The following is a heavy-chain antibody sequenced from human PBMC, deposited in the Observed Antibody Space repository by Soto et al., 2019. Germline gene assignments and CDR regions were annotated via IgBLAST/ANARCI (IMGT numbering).Heavy chain of an antibody. CDR3: ARHTPAISISDH. Sequence: EASVKVSCKASGFTFTSSAVQCVRQARGQRLEWIGWIVVGSGNTNYAQKFQERVTITRDTSKNQFSLKLSSVTAADTAVYYCARHTPAISISDHWGQGTLVTVSS. CDR1: GFTFTSSA. D-gene: IGHD2-15*01. CDR2: IVVGSGNT. V-gene: IGHV1-58*01. J-gene: IGHJ4*02.